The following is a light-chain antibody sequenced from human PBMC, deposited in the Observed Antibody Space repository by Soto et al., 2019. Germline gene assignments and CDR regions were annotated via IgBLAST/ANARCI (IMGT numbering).Light chain of an antibody. CDR3: QQYNHWPGT. J-gene: IGKJ1*01. CDR1: QGISSY. CDR2: AAS. V-gene: IGKV1-9*01. Sequence: IQLTQSPSSLSTSVRDRVTITCRASQGISSYLAWYQQKPGKAPKLLIYAASTLQSGVPSRFSGSGSGTDFTLTISSLQPEDFATYYCQQYNHWPGTFGQGTKVDIK.